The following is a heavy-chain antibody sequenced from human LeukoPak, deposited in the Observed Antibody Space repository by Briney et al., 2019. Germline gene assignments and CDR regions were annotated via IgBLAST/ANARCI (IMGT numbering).Heavy chain of an antibody. J-gene: IGHJ4*02. CDR1: GGSISSYY. V-gene: IGHV4-59*01. CDR2: VHYTGTT. CDR3: ASFLAYRSNDF. Sequence: PSETLSLTCSVSGGSISSYYWTWFRQPPGKGLEWIGYVHYTGTTNYNASLKSRVTISLDTSKNQFSLKLNSMTSADTAVYYCASFLAYRSNDFWGQGTQVTASS. D-gene: IGHD1-26*01.